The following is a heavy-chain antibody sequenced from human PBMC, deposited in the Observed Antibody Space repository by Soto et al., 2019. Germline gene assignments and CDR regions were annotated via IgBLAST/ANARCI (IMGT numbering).Heavy chain of an antibody. V-gene: IGHV4-39*01. Sequence: XTLSLTCSVSGGPISSSSFYWGWIRQPPGRGLEWIGRIYYTGSANYNPSLNSRVTISVDTYKNQFSLSLSAVTAADKAVYYCARIGFWSGYSHFDYWGQGIPVTASS. J-gene: IGHJ4*02. CDR1: GGPISSSSFY. CDR3: ARIGFWSGYSHFDY. D-gene: IGHD3-3*01. CDR2: IYYTGSA.